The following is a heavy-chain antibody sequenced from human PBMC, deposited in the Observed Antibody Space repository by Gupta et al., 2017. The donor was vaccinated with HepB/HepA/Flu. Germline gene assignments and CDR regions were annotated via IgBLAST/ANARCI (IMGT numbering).Heavy chain of an antibody. J-gene: IGHJ4*02. CDR2: MNQHGSVI. V-gene: IGHV3-74*01. CDR1: GFTVSSYW. Sequence: EVQLAESGGGLVQPGGSLRLSCAASGFTVSSYWMHWVRQAPGKGLVWVSRMNQHGSVINYADSVKGRFTISRDNTKNALYLQMNSLRAEDTDIYFCSRDTFGPYDYGGQGTLGTVSS. D-gene: IGHD2/OR15-2a*01. CDR3: SRDTFGPYDY.